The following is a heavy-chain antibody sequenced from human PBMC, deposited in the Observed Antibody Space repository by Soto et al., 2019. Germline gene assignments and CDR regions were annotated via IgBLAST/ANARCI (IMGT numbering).Heavy chain of an antibody. CDR1: GGSISSYY. CDR2: IYYRGGT. CDR3: ARVLGGHGYHSRGEYWFDY. V-gene: IGHV4-59*01. Sequence: SETLSLTCTVSGGSISSYYWSWIRQPPGKRLEWIGYIYYRGGTNYNTSLKSRVTISVDTSKNQLSLKLSSLTAADTAVYYCARVLGGHGYHSRGEYWFDYWGQVTLVTVS. J-gene: IGHJ4*02. D-gene: IGHD5-12*01.